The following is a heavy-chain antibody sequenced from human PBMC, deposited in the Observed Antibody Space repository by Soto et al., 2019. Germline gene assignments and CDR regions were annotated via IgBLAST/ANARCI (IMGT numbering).Heavy chain of an antibody. D-gene: IGHD2-2*01. Sequence: QVQLVQSGAEVKKPGSSVKVSCKASGGTFSSYTISWVRQAPGQGLEWMGRIIPILGIANYAQKFQGRVTITADKSTSTAYMELSSLRSEDTGVNYCARGEGGCRSTSCRGHYYYYMDVWGKGTTVTVSS. CDR1: GGTFSSYT. J-gene: IGHJ6*03. CDR3: ARGEGGCRSTSCRGHYYYYMDV. CDR2: IIPILGIA. V-gene: IGHV1-69*02.